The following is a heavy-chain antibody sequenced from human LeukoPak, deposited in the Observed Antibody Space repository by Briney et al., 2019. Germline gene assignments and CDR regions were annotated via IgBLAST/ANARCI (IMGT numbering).Heavy chain of an antibody. CDR3: AREGGGIAVAGYYGMDV. CDR1: GYTFTSYA. V-gene: IGHV7-4-1*02. Sequence: ASVKVSCKASGYTFTSYAMNWVRQAPGQGLEWMGWINTNTGNPTYAQGFTGRFVFSLDTSVSTAYLQISSLKAEDTAVYYCAREGGGIAVAGYYGMDVWGQGTTVTVSS. D-gene: IGHD6-19*01. CDR2: INTNTGNP. J-gene: IGHJ6*02.